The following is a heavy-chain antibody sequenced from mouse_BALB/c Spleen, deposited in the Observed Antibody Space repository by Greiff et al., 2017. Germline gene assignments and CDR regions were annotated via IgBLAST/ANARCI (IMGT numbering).Heavy chain of an antibody. CDR3: TRGGTGTFDY. CDR1: GFTFSSYT. Sequence: EVMLVESGGGLVKPGGSLKLSCAASGFTFSSYTMSWVRQTPEKRLAWVATISSGGSYTYYPDSVKGRFTISRDNAKNTLYLQMSSLKSEDTAMYYCTRGGTGTFDYWGQGTTLTVSS. J-gene: IGHJ2*01. D-gene: IGHD2-14*01. CDR2: ISSGGSYT. V-gene: IGHV5-6-4*01.